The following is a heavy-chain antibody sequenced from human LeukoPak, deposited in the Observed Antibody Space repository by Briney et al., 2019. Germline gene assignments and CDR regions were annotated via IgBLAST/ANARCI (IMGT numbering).Heavy chain of an antibody. Sequence: SETLSITCAVYGGSFSGYYWSWIRQPPGKGLEWIGEINHSGSTNYNPSLKSRVTISVDTSKNQFSLKLSSVTAADTAVYYCARGWVQLWTYWGQGTLVTVSS. D-gene: IGHD5-18*01. CDR2: INHSGST. CDR1: GGSFSGYY. J-gene: IGHJ4*02. V-gene: IGHV4-34*01. CDR3: ARGWVQLWTY.